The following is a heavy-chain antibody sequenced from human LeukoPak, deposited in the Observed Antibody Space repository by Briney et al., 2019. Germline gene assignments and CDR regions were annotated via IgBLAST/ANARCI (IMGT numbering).Heavy chain of an antibody. CDR3: AKDAGGAAAGTGYYYYMDV. CDR1: GFTFSSYG. D-gene: IGHD6-13*01. J-gene: IGHJ6*03. V-gene: IGHV3-30*02. CDR2: IRYDGSNK. Sequence: GGSLRLSCAAPGFTFSSYGMHWVRQAPGKGLEWVAFIRYDGSNKYYADSVKGRFTISRDNSKNTLYLQMNSLRAEDTAVYYCAKDAGGAAAGTGYYYYMDVWGKGTTVTISS.